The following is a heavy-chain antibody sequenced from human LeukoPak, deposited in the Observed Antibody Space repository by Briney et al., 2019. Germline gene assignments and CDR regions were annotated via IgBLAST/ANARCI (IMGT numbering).Heavy chain of an antibody. V-gene: IGHV3-7*01. D-gene: IGHD6-19*01. CDR2: IKEDGSTK. CDR3: ARIGYSSSSIDY. Sequence: GGSLRLSCAVSGFTFSNYWMSWVRQAPGKGLEWVANIKEDGSTKYYVDSVKGRFTISRDNAKNSLYLQINSLRVEDTAVYYCARIGYSSSSIDYWGLGTLVTVSS. CDR1: GFTFSNYW. J-gene: IGHJ4*02.